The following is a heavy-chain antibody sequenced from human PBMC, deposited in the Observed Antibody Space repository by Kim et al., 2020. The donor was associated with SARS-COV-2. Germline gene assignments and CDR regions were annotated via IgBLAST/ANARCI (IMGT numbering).Heavy chain of an antibody. V-gene: IGHV4-39*01. J-gene: IGHJ4*02. CDR3: ARHSRQWLVLDY. Sequence: SETLSLTCTVSGGSISSSSYYWGWIRQPPGKGLEWIGSIYYSGSTYYNPSLKSRVTISVDTSKNQFSLKLSSVTAADTAVYYCARHSRQWLVLDYWGQGTLVTVSS. D-gene: IGHD6-19*01. CDR1: GGSISSSSYY. CDR2: IYYSGST.